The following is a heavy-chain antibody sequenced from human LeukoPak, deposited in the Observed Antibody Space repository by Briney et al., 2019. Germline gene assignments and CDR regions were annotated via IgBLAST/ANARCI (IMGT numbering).Heavy chain of an antibody. CDR3: ASTGPDISGHYQAY. V-gene: IGHV4-59*01. J-gene: IGHJ4*02. CDR2: VYYGDNT. CDR1: GGSIVGYF. Sequence: SETLSLTCAVSGGSIVGYFWSWIRQLPGKGLEWIGYVYYGDNTDYNHSLGGRATITVDTSKNQFSLKLTSVTAADTAVYYCASTGPDISGHYQAYWGQGTLVIVSS. D-gene: IGHD3-22*01.